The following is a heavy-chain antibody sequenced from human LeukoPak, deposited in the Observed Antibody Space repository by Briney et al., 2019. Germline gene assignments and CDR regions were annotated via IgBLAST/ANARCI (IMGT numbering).Heavy chain of an antibody. J-gene: IGHJ4*02. D-gene: IGHD3-16*01. Sequence: SETLSLTCTVSGVSVSSGSYYWSWIRQPPGKGLEWIGYIYYSGSTNYNPSLKSRVTISVDTSENQFSLKLSSVTAADTAVYYCARKGVLGYYFDYWGQGTLVTVSS. CDR3: ARKGVLGYYFDY. CDR1: GVSVSSGSYY. V-gene: IGHV4-61*01. CDR2: IYYSGST.